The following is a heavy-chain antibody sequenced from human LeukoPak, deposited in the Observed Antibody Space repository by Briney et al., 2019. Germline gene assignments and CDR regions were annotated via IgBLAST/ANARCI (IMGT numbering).Heavy chain of an antibody. D-gene: IGHD4-23*01. Sequence: ASVKVSCKASGYPFTTYYMHWVRQAPGQGLEWMGRINPIGGSTSYAQKFQGRVTMTRDKSTSTVFMERSSLTSEDTAAYYCARADGGNSPFDYWGQGTLVTVSS. CDR1: GYPFTTYY. CDR3: ARADGGNSPFDY. V-gene: IGHV1-46*01. J-gene: IGHJ4*02. CDR2: INPIGGST.